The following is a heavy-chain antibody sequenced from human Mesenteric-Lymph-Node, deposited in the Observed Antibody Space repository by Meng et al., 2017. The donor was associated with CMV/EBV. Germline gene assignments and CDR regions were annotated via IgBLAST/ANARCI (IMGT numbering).Heavy chain of an antibody. J-gene: IGHJ4*02. CDR3: ARDIYSSSSGAVRPFDY. CDR1: FTFSGYA. V-gene: IGHV3-30*04. CDR2: ISFDGTRK. D-gene: IGHD3-22*01. Sequence: FTFSGYAMPWVRQGPGKGLEWVAIISFDGTRKFHTDSVKGRFTISRDNSKNTLYLEMSSLRPEDTAIYYCARDIYSSSSGAVRPFDYWGQGTLVTVSS.